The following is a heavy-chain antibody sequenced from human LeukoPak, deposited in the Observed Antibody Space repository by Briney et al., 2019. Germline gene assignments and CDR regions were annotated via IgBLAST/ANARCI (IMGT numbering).Heavy chain of an antibody. V-gene: IGHV1-2*02. CDR2: INPNSGGT. J-gene: IGHJ4*02. CDR1: GYTFTGYF. Sequence: VASVKVSCKASGYTFTGYFMHWVRQAPGQGLEWMGWINPNSGGTDYAQKFQGRVTMTRDTSISTAYMELSRLRSDDTAVYYCARDQLRYFDWLLSGLGDYWGQGTLVTVSS. D-gene: IGHD3-9*01. CDR3: ARDQLRYFDWLLSGLGDY.